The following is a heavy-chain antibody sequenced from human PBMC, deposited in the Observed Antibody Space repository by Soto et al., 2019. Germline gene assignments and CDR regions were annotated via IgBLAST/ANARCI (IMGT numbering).Heavy chain of an antibody. D-gene: IGHD3-16*01. J-gene: IGHJ4*02. CDR1: GGSTSSDNY. CDR2: IYYSGNT. Sequence: QVQLQESGPGLVKPSQTLSLTCTVSGGSTSSDNYWSWIRRPPGKGLEWIGHIYYSGNTDYNPSLKCRLAISIDTSKNQFSLKLSSVTAADTAVDFCAREGGESSDGLYYFDSWGQGSLVTVSS. CDR3: AREGGESSDGLYYFDS. V-gene: IGHV4-30-4*01.